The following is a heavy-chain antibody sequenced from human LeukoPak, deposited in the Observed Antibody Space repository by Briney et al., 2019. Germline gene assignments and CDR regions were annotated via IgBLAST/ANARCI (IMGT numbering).Heavy chain of an antibody. CDR3: ARGRFYRGGNGVVGY. Sequence: ASVKVSCKASGYTFTSYDINWVRQATGQGLEWMGWMNPNSGNTGYAQKFQGRVTMTRNTSISTAYMELCSLRSEDTAVYYCARGRFYRGGNGVVGYWGQGTLVTVSS. V-gene: IGHV1-8*01. CDR1: GYTFTSYD. CDR2: MNPNSGNT. J-gene: IGHJ4*02. D-gene: IGHD4-23*01.